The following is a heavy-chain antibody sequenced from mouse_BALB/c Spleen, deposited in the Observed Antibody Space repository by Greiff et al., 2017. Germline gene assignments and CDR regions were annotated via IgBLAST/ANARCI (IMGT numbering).Heavy chain of an antibody. CDR3: NVRTGGCAD. Sequence: VQLQQSGAELVRSGASVKLSCTASGFNIKDYYMHWVKQRPEQGLEWIGWIDPENGDTEYAPKFQGKATMTADTSSNTAYLQLSSLTSEDTAVYYCNVRTGGCADWGQGTLVTVSA. CDR2: IDPENGDT. CDR1: GFNIKDYY. V-gene: IGHV14-4*02. J-gene: IGHJ3*01.